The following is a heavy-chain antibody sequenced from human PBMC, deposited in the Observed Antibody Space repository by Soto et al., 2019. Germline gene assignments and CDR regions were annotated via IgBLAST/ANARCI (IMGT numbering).Heavy chain of an antibody. J-gene: IGHJ4*02. CDR1: GGTFSSYT. CDR3: ARDVDSSGYYYYFDY. D-gene: IGHD3-22*01. CDR2: IIPILGIA. V-gene: IGHV1-69*04. Sequence: ASVKVSCKASGGTFSSYTISWVRQAPGQGLEWMGRIIPILGIANYAQKFQGRVTITADKSTSTAYMELSSLRSEDTAVYYCARDVDSSGYYYYFDYWGQGTLVTVSS.